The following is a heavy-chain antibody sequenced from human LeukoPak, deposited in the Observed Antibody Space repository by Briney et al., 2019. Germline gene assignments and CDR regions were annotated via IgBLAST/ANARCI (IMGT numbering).Heavy chain of an antibody. Sequence: GGSLRLSCAASGFTFSNYWRSWVRQAPGEGVEWLANINQDGSEMYYVGSVKGRFNISRDNGKNSLYLQIKSLRADDTAVYYCAREQGSMIVVRTTTWYFDLWGRGTLVTVSS. CDR3: AREQGSMIVVRTTTWYFDL. V-gene: IGHV3-7*01. J-gene: IGHJ2*01. CDR2: INQDGSEM. CDR1: GFTFSNYW. D-gene: IGHD3-22*01.